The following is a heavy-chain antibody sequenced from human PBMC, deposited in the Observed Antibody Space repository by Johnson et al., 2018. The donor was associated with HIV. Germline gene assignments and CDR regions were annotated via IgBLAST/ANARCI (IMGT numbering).Heavy chain of an antibody. D-gene: IGHD3-10*01. Sequence: VQLVESGGGVVQPGGSLRLSCAASGFTFSSHGMHWVRQAPGKGLEWVANIKQDGSEKYYVDSVKGRFTISIDNAKNSLYLQTNSLRAEDTAVYYCALEAVRSTDAFDIWGQGTMVIVSS. CDR1: GFTFSSHG. V-gene: IGHV3-7*03. J-gene: IGHJ3*02. CDR3: ALEAVRSTDAFDI. CDR2: IKQDGSEK.